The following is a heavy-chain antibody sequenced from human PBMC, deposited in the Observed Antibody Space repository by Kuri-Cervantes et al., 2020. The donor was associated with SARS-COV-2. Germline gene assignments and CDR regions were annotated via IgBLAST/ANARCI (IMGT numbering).Heavy chain of an antibody. D-gene: IGHD2-2*01. CDR2: IYYSGST. J-gene: IGHJ3*02. Sequence: GSLRLSCTVSGGSISSYYWSWIRQPPGKGLEWIGYIYYSGSTNYNPSLKSLVTISVDTSKNQFSLKLSSVTAADTAVYYCARVVPAAISFFDIWGQGTMVTVSS. V-gene: IGHV4-59*12. CDR3: ARVVPAAISFFDI. CDR1: GGSISSYY.